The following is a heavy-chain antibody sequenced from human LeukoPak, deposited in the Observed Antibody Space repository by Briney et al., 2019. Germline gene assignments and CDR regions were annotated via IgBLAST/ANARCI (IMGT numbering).Heavy chain of an antibody. J-gene: IGHJ4*02. Sequence: GASVKVSCKASGGTFSSYAISWVRQAPGQGLEWMGGIIPIFGTANYAQKFQGGVTTTADESTSTAYMELSSLRSEDTAVYYCARDSVSAYYYGSGSATFFDYWGQGTLVTVSS. CDR2: IIPIFGTA. V-gene: IGHV1-69*13. CDR3: ARDSVSAYYYGSGSATFFDY. D-gene: IGHD3-10*01. CDR1: GGTFSSYA.